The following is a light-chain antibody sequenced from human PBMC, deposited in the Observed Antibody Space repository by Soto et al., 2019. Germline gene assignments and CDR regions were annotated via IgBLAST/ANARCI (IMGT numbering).Light chain of an antibody. CDR2: NNN. J-gene: IGLJ2*01. V-gene: IGLV1-44*01. CDR3: ATWDDSLNGVV. CDR1: SSNIARNT. Sequence: QSVLTQPPSASGTPGQTVTISCSGSSSNIARNTESWYQGVPGTAPRLLIYNNNQRPSGVPDRFSASKSGTSASLAISGLQSEDEADYYCATWDDSLNGVVFGGGTKLTVL.